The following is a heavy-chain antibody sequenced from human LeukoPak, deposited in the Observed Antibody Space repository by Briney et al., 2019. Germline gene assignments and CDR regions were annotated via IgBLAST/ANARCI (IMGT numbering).Heavy chain of an antibody. CDR3: ARASGTAMAPDY. J-gene: IGHJ4*02. Sequence: SVKVSCKASGGTFSSYAISWVRQAPGQGLEWMGRIIPILGIANYAQKFQGRVTITADKSTSTAYMELSSLRSEDTAVYYCARASGTAMAPDYWGQGTLVTVSS. D-gene: IGHD5-18*01. CDR2: IIPILGIA. CDR1: GGTFSSYA. V-gene: IGHV1-69*04.